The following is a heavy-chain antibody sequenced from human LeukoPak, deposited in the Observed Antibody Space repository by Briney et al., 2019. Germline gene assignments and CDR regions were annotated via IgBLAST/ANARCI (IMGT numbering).Heavy chain of an antibody. J-gene: IGHJ4*01. CDR3: VRDAQRGFDYSNSLRY. V-gene: IGHV3-33*08. D-gene: IGHD4-11*01. CDR2: IWSDGTNS. Sequence: GGSLRLPCAASGFIYSHYGMHWVRQAPGKGLEWVAVIWSDGTNSFYAGSVKGRFTISRDNSKRTLFLQMNSLRVEDTAMYYCVRDAQRGFDYSNSLRYWGHGTLVTVSS. CDR1: GFIYSHYG.